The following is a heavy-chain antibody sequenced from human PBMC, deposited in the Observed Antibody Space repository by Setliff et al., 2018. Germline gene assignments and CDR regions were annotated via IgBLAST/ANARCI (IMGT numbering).Heavy chain of an antibody. CDR2: IYSGDRNT. D-gene: IGHD1-7*01. V-gene: IGHV3-23*03. CDR3: AKPQVELRWGFES. CDR1: GFTFSTYA. J-gene: IGHJ4*02. Sequence: GGSLRLSCAASGFTFSTYAMSWVRQAPGKGLEWVSTIYSGDRNTFYTDSVKGRFTIFRDGSKNTLFLHMTSLRAGDTAVYYCAKPQVELRWGFESWGQGTPVTVSS.